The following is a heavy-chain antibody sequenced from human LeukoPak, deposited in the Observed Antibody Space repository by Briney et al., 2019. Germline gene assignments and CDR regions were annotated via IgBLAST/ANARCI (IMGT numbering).Heavy chain of an antibody. V-gene: IGHV4-4*07. CDR1: GGSISSYY. D-gene: IGHD2-15*01. Sequence: SETLSLTCTVSGGSISSYYWSWIRQPAGKGLEWIGRIYTSGSTNYNPSLKSRVTMSVDTSKNQFSLKLSSVTAADTAVYYCARLTGDSPYYYYYYMDVWGKGTTVTVSS. CDR2: IYTSGST. J-gene: IGHJ6*03. CDR3: ARLTGDSPYYYYYYMDV.